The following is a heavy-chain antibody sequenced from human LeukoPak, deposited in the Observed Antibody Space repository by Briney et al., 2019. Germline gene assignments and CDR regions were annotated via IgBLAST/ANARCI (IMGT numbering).Heavy chain of an antibody. J-gene: IGHJ4*02. V-gene: IGHV4-59*01. CDR2: IYYSGST. CDR1: GGSISSYY. D-gene: IGHD6-13*01. CDR3: AGRYSSSWYGY. Sequence: TSETLSLTCTVSGGSISSYYWSWIRQPPEKGLEWIGYIYYSGSTNYNPSLKSRVTISVDTSKNQFSLKLSSVTAADTAVYYCAGRYSSSWYGYWGQGTLVTVSS.